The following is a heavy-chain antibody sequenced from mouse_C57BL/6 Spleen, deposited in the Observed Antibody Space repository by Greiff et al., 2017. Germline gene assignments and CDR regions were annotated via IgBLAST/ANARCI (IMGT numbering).Heavy chain of an antibody. CDR1: GYSFTDYN. CDR3: ARRGGSSYWYFDV. CDR2: INPNYGTT. V-gene: IGHV1-39*01. D-gene: IGHD1-1*01. J-gene: IGHJ1*03. Sequence: VQLKQSGPELVKPGASVKISCKASGYSFTDYNMNWVKQSNGKSLEWIRVINPNYGTTSYNQKFKGKATLTVDQSSSTAYMQLNSLTSEDSAVYYCARRGGSSYWYFDVWGTGTTVTVSS.